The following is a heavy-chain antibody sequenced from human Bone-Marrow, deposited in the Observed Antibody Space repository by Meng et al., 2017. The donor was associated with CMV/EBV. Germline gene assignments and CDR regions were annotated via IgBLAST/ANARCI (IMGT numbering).Heavy chain of an antibody. CDR3: ARRYCSSTSCYRAFDI. Sequence: ASVKVSCKASGYTFTSYGISWVRQAPGQGLEWMGWISAYNGNTNYAQKLQGRVTMTTDTSTSTAYMELRSLRSDDTAVYYCARRYCSSTSCYRAFDIWGQGTMVPVSS. V-gene: IGHV1-18*01. D-gene: IGHD2-2*01. CDR1: GYTFTSYG. J-gene: IGHJ3*02. CDR2: ISAYNGNT.